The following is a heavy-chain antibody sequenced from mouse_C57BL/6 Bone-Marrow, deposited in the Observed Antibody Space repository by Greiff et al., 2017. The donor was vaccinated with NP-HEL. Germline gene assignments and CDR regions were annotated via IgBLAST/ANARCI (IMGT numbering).Heavy chain of an antibody. D-gene: IGHD1-1*01. V-gene: IGHV10-1*01. Sequence: DVQLQESGGGLVQPKGSLKLSCAASGFSFNTYAMNWVRQAPGKGLEWVARIRSKSNNYATYYADSVKDRFTISRDDSESMLYLQMNNLKTEDTAMYYCVRQGVYYYGSSSRYFDVWGTGTTVTVSS. CDR3: VRQGVYYYGSSSRYFDV. CDR1: GFSFNTYA. J-gene: IGHJ1*03. CDR2: IRSKSNNYAT.